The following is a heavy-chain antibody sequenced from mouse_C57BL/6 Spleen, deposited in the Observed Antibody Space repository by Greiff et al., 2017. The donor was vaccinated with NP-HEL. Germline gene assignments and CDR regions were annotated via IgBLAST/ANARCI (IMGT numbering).Heavy chain of an antibody. Sequence: EVKLMESGGGLVKPGGSLKLSCAASGFTFSSYAMSWVRQTPEKRLEWVATISDGGSYTYYPDNVKGRFTISRDNAKNNLYLQMSHLKSEDTAMYYCARDRKVTTGFAYWGQGTLVTVSA. CDR2: ISDGGSYT. CDR1: GFTFSSYA. J-gene: IGHJ3*01. CDR3: ARDRKVTTGFAY. D-gene: IGHD2-2*01. V-gene: IGHV5-4*01.